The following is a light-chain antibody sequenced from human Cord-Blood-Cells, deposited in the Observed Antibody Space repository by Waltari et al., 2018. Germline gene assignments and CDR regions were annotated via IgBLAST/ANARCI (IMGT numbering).Light chain of an antibody. J-gene: IGLJ1*01. CDR3: QVWDSSSDHYV. V-gene: IGLV3-21*03. Sequence: SYVLTQPPSVSVAPGKTARITCGGNNIGSKSVHWYQQKPGQAPVLVVYDDSDRPSGFPEVFSGSSSGNTATLTISRVEAGDEADYYCQVWDSSSDHYVFGTGTKVTVL. CDR1: NIGSKS. CDR2: DDS.